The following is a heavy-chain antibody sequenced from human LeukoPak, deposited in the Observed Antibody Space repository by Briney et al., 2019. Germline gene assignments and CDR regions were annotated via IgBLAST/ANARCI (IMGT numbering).Heavy chain of an antibody. CDR3: GRLRAYTGSQAIDY. CDR1: GFTFSSYA. J-gene: IGHJ4*02. V-gene: IGHV3-23*01. Sequence: QPGGSLRLSCAASGFTFSSYAMSWVRQAPGKGLEWVSAISGSGSSTYYADSVKGRFTISRDNSKNTLYLQMNSLRAEDTAVYYCGRLRAYTGSQAIDYWGQGTLVTVSS. CDR2: ISGSGSST. D-gene: IGHD6-13*01.